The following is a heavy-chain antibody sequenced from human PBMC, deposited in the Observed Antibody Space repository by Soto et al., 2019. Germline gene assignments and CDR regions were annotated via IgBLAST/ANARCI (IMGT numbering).Heavy chain of an antibody. CDR2: IYYSGST. J-gene: IGHJ2*01. D-gene: IGHD3-10*01. Sequence: QVQLQESGPGLVKPSQTLSLTCTVSGGSISSGGYYWSWIRQHPGKGLEWIGYIYYSGSTYYNPSLKSRVTISVDTSKKQFSLKLSSVTAADTAVYYCARYGSGSYYNVLWFDLWGRGTLVTVSS. CDR3: ARYGSGSYYNVLWFDL. CDR1: GGSISSGGYY. V-gene: IGHV4-31*03.